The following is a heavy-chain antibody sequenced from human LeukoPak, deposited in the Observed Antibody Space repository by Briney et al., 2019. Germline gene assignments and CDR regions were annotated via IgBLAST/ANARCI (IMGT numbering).Heavy chain of an antibody. CDR3: AKGGGSGWAPLDY. Sequence: GGSLRLSCSPSGFKFDDYAMHWVRQTPGKGLEWVSFLSGDGVSTYSVDSLKGRFTISRDNSKRSLDLQMNSLRTEDTAVYYCAKGGGSGWAPLDYWGQGTLVTVSS. CDR1: GFKFDDYA. CDR2: LSGDGVST. D-gene: IGHD6-19*01. J-gene: IGHJ4*02. V-gene: IGHV3-43*02.